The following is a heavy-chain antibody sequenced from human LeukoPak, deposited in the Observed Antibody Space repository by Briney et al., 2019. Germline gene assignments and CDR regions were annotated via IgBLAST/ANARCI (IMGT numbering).Heavy chain of an antibody. CDR1: GFTFRWYV. V-gene: IGHV4-4*02. J-gene: IGHJ4*02. CDR3: GRNGAYNLDY. Sequence: PGGSLRLSCAASGFTFRWYVMSWVRQPPGKGLEWIGEISHRGITNYSPSLKSRVTISVDKSKNEFSLKLSSVTAADTAVYYCGRNGAYNLDYWGQGTLVTVSS. D-gene: IGHD1-14*01. CDR2: ISHRGIT.